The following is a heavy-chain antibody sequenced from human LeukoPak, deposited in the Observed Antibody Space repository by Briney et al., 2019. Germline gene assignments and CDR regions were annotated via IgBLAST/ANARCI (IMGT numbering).Heavy chain of an antibody. CDR1: GFTFSSYA. J-gene: IGHJ4*02. CDR2: ISGSGGST. V-gene: IGHV3-23*01. CDR3: ASGRVGVVRYFDY. Sequence: AGGSLRLSCAASGFTFSSYAMSWVRQAPGKGLEWVSAISGSGGSTYYADSVKGRFTISRDNSKNTLYLQMNSLRAEDTAVYYCASGRVGVVRYFDYWGQGTLVTVSS. D-gene: IGHD2-15*01.